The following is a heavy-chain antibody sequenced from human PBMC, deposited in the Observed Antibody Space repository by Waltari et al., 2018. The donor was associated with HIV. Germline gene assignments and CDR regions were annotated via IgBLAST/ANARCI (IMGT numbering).Heavy chain of an antibody. D-gene: IGHD1-1*01. CDR2: IWYDGSNK. CDR1: GFTFSSYG. CDR3: ARDGTYNWNAGGAFDI. V-gene: IGHV3-33*01. Sequence: QVQLVESGGGVVQPGRSLRLSCAASGFTFSSYGMHWVRQAPGKGWEWGAVIWYDGSNKYYADAVKVRFTISRDNSKNTMYLQMNSLRAEDTAVYYCARDGTYNWNAGGAFDIWGQGTMVTVSS. J-gene: IGHJ3*02.